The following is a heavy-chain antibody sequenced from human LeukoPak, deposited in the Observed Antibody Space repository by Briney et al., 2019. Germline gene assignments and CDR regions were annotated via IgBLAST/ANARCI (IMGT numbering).Heavy chain of an antibody. CDR1: GYTFTSYG. CDR2: ISAYNGNT. J-gene: IGHJ3*01. Sequence: GASVKVSCKASGYTFTSYGISWVRQAPGQGLEWMGWISAYNGNTNYAQKLQGRVTMTTDTSTSTAYMELRSLRSDDTAVYYCARGLQENLAWLTAFSAFDVWGPGTMVTVSS. V-gene: IGHV1-18*01. D-gene: IGHD5-24*01. CDR3: ARGLQENLAWLTAFSAFDV.